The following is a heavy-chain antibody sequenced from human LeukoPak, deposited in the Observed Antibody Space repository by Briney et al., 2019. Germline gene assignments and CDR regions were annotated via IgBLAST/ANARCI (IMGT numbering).Heavy chain of an antibody. J-gene: IGHJ4*02. CDR2: INPNTGDT. CDR3: ARNTNYFGSGNSFDY. V-gene: IGHV1-2*02. CDR1: GYTFTGYH. D-gene: IGHD3-10*01. Sequence: ASVKVSCKASGYTFTGYHMHWVRQAPGQGLEWMGWINPNTGDTNYAQKFQGGVTMTRDTSIDTAYMELSRLKTDDTAVYYCARNTNYFGSGNSFDYWGQGTLVTVSS.